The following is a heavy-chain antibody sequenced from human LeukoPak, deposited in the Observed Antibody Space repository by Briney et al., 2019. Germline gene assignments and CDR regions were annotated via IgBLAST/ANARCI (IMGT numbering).Heavy chain of an antibody. Sequence: GGSLRLSCAASGFTFSSYAMSWVRQAPGKGLEWVSSISGSGGSTYYADSVKGRFTISRDNSKNTLYLQMNSLRAEDTAVYYCAKSLPNYYDSSGYSGFDYWGQGTLVTVSS. CDR1: GFTFSSYA. D-gene: IGHD3-22*01. J-gene: IGHJ4*02. CDR2: ISGSGGST. V-gene: IGHV3-23*01. CDR3: AKSLPNYYDSSGYSGFDY.